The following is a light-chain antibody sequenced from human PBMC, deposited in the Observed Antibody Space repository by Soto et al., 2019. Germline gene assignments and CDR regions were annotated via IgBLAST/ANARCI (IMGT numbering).Light chain of an antibody. CDR3: KHYGRTPWS. CDR1: QSVSSTY. CDR2: GAS. Sequence: EVVLTQSPGTLSLSPGERATLSCRASQSVSSTYLAWYQQRPGQAPRLLIYGASTRATDIPDRISGSGSGTEFTFTVSRLETEDFAVYYCKHYGRTPWSFGQGTKVEIK. J-gene: IGKJ1*01. V-gene: IGKV3-20*01.